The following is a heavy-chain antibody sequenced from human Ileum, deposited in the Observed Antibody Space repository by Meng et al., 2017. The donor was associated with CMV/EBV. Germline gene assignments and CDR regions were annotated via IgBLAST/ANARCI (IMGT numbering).Heavy chain of an antibody. V-gene: IGHV1-3*01. CDR2: VHAGNGNT. J-gene: IGHJ2*01. Sequence: SCKASGHPFINYAMHWVRQAPGQRLEWMGLVHAGNGNTRYSQNFQGRVTITRDTSATTVFMELTSLTSEDTAVYYCASERWGSGYLDLWGRGSLVTVSS. D-gene: IGHD4-23*01. CDR3: ASERWGSGYLDL. CDR1: GHPFINYA.